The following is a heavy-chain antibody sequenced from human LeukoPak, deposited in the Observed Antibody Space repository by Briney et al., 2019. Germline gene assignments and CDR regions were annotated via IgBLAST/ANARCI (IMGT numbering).Heavy chain of an antibody. V-gene: IGHV4-61*02. J-gene: IGHJ4*02. Sequence: PSQTLSLTCTVSGASISSGSYYWSWIRQPAGKGLEWIGLIYTSGSTNYNPSLKSRVTISVDTSKNQCSLKLSSVTAADTAVYYCARAHGYSYGHFDYWGQGTLVTVS. D-gene: IGHD5-18*01. CDR3: ARAHGYSYGHFDY. CDR1: GASISSGSYY. CDR2: IYTSGST.